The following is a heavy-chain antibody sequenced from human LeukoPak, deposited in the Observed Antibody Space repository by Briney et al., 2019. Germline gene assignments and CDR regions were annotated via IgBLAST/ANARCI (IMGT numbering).Heavy chain of an antibody. CDR1: GGSFSGYS. Sequence: SETLSLTCAVYGGSFSGYSWNWIRQPPVKGLEWIGEINHSGGTNYNPSLKSRVTISLDTSKNQFSLKLTSVTAADTAVYYCARPSGGTPFKRFDYWGEGTLVTVSS. J-gene: IGHJ4*02. V-gene: IGHV4-34*01. CDR3: ARPSGGTPFKRFDY. D-gene: IGHD1-14*01. CDR2: INHSGGT.